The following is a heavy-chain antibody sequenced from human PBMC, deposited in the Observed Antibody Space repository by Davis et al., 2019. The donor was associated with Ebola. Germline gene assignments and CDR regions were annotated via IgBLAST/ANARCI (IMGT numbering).Heavy chain of an antibody. CDR2: IYYSGST. CDR3: ARGYSSSWPFN. CDR1: GGSISSSSYY. J-gene: IGHJ4*02. V-gene: IGHV4-39*01. Sequence: SETLSLTCTVSGGSISSSSYYWGWIRQPPGKGLFCILSIYYSGSTYYNPSLKSRVTISVDTSKNQFSLKLSSVTAADTAVYYCARGYSSSWPFNWGQGTLVTVSS. D-gene: IGHD6-13*01.